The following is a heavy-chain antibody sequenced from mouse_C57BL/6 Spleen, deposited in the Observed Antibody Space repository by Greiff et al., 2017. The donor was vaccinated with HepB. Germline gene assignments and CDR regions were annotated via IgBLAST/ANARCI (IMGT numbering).Heavy chain of an antibody. D-gene: IGHD2-1*01. V-gene: IGHV1-52*01. CDR2: IDPSDSET. Sequence: QVQLQQPGAELVRPGSSVKLSCKASGYTFTSYWMHWVKQRPIQGLEWIGNIDPSDSETHYNQKFKDKATLTVDKSSSTAYMQLSSLTSEDSAVYYSARAPPLPLYAMDYWGQGTSVTVSS. CDR1: GYTFTSYW. J-gene: IGHJ4*01. CDR3: ARAPPLPLYAMDY.